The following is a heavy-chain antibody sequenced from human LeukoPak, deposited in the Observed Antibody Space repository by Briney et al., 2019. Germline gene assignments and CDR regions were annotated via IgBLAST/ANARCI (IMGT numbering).Heavy chain of an antibody. Sequence: SETLSLTCAVYGGSFSCYYWSWIRQPPGKGLEWIGEINHSGSTNYNPSLKSRVTITVDTYTNQFCLKLSFVTAAATAVYYCARVLRGSIVKIFDYWGQGTLVTVSS. V-gene: IGHV4-34*01. D-gene: IGHD3-10*01. CDR2: INHSGST. CDR3: ARVLRGSIVKIFDY. CDR1: GGSFSCYY. J-gene: IGHJ4*02.